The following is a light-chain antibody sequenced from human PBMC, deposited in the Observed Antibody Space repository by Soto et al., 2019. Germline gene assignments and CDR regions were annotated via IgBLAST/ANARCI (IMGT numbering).Light chain of an antibody. CDR2: GAS. V-gene: IGKV3-20*01. CDR1: QSISSSS. Sequence: VLTQSPGTLSLSPGERATISCRASQSISSSSLAWYQHKPGLAPRLLIYGASSRATGIPHRFSGSGSGTAFTLTISRREPEDCGVYYCQQYGGSPPYTFGQGTRLEIK. J-gene: IGKJ2*01. CDR3: QQYGGSPPYT.